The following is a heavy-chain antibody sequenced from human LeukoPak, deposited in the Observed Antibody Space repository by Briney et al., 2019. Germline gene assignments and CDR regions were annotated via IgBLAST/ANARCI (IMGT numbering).Heavy chain of an antibody. D-gene: IGHD1-26*01. CDR3: AKDRGMVGASVRAFDY. Sequence: PGGSLRLSCAASGFTFRNHAMNWVRQAPGKGLDWDSVISGSGETTYYADSVKGRFTISRDNSQNTLYLQMSSLRGEDTALYYCAKDRGMVGASVRAFDYWGPGTLVTVSS. CDR1: GFTFRNHA. J-gene: IGHJ4*02. V-gene: IGHV3-23*01. CDR2: ISGSGETT.